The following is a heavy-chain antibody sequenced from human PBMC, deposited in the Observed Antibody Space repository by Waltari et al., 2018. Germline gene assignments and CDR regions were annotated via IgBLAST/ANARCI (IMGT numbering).Heavy chain of an antibody. CDR2: ISGSGGST. V-gene: IGHV3-23*01. Sequence: EVQLLESGGGLVQPGGSLRLSCAASGFTFNNYAMSWVRQAPGKGLEWVSTISGSGGSTYYADSGKCRFTISRDKSKNTLYLQMNSLRAEDTAVYYCAKDQGWAVTTYWYFDLWGRGTLVTVSS. D-gene: IGHD4-17*01. J-gene: IGHJ2*01. CDR3: AKDQGWAVTTYWYFDL. CDR1: GFTFNNYA.